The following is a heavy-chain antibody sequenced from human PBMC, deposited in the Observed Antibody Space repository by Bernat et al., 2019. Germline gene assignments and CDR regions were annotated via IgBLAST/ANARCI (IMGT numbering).Heavy chain of an antibody. J-gene: IGHJ4*02. CDR2: ISYDGSNK. CDR3: ARDSFDY. Sequence: QVQLVESGGGMVQPGRSLRLSCAASGFTFSSYAMHWVRQAPGKGLEWVAVISYDGSNKYYADSVKGRFTISRDNSKNTLYLQMNSLRAEDTAVYYCARDSFDYWGQGTLVTVSS. CDR1: GFTFSSYA. V-gene: IGHV3-30*01.